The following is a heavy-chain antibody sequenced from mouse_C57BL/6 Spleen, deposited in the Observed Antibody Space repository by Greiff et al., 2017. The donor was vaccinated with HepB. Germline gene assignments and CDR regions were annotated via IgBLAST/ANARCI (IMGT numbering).Heavy chain of an antibody. Sequence: QVQLQQSGAELAKPGASVKLSCKASGYTFTSYWMHWVKQRPGQGLEWIGYINPSSGYTKYNQKFKDKATLTADKSSSTAYMQLSSLTYEDSAVYDCARWDYGSSYWFAYWGQGTLVTVSA. J-gene: IGHJ3*01. D-gene: IGHD1-1*01. CDR1: GYTFTSYW. CDR3: ARWDYGSSYWFAY. CDR2: INPSSGYT. V-gene: IGHV1-7*01.